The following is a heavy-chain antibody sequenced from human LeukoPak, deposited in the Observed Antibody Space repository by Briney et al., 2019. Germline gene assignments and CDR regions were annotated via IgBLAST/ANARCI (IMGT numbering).Heavy chain of an antibody. CDR1: GFTFNTYG. V-gene: IGHV3-48*02. D-gene: IGHD5-24*01. Sequence: QSGGSLRLSCAASGFTFNTYGMSWVRQAPGKGPEWVSAITGSSSTIYYADSVKGRFTISRDNAKNSLYLQMNSLRDEDTAVYYCARGLLQFEDYWGQGTLVTVSS. CDR2: ITGSSSTI. CDR3: ARGLLQFEDY. J-gene: IGHJ4*02.